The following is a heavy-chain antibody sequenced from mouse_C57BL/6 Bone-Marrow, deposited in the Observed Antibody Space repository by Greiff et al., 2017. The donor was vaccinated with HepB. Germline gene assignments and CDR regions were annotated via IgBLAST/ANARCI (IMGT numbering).Heavy chain of an antibody. D-gene: IGHD2-3*01. CDR3: AIYDGYPDWYFDV. CDR2: IYPRSGNT. J-gene: IGHJ1*03. V-gene: IGHV1-81*01. Sequence: QVQLQQSGAELARPGASVKLSCKASGYTFTSYGISWVKQRTGQGLEWIGEIYPRSGNTYYNEKFKGKATLTADKSSSTAYMELRSLTSEDSAVYFCAIYDGYPDWYFDVWGTGTTVTVSS. CDR1: GYTFTSYG.